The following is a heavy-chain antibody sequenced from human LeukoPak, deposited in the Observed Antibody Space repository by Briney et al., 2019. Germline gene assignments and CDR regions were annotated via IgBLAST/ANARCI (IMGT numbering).Heavy chain of an antibody. V-gene: IGHV1-46*01. CDR1: GYTFTTYG. Sequence: ASVKVSCKSSGYTFTTYGITWVRQAPGQGLEWMGIINPSGGSTSYAQKFQGRVTMTRDTSTSTVYMELSSLRSEDTAVYYCARATMVRGVIIAYFDYWGQGTLVTVSS. CDR3: ARATMVRGVIIAYFDY. D-gene: IGHD3-10*01. CDR2: INPSGGST. J-gene: IGHJ4*02.